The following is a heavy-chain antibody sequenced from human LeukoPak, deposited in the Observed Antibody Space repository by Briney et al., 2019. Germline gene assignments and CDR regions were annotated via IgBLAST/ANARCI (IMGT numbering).Heavy chain of an antibody. V-gene: IGHV3-49*04. CDR3: TNDYDYVWGSYRLPNEY. CDR2: IRSKAYGGTT. J-gene: IGHJ4*02. Sequence: PAGGSLRLSCTASGFTFGDYAMSWVRQAPGKRLEWVGFIRSKAYGGTTEYAASVKARFTISRDDSKSIAYLQMNSLKTEDTAVYYCTNDYDYVWGSYRLPNEYWGQGTLVTVSS. D-gene: IGHD3-16*02. CDR1: GFTFGDYA.